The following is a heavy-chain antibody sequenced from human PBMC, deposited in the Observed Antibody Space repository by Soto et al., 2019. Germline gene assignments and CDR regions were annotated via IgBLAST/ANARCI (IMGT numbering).Heavy chain of an antibody. D-gene: IGHD6-19*01. J-gene: IGHJ4*02. CDR1: GFSFSTSA. CDR3: YTRPEYKDGWYTFEY. CDR2: IRSRSRKYAT. Sequence: GGSLRLSCAAYGFSFSTSAMHWVRQAPGKGLEWIGRIRSRSRKYATEYAASVKGRFTLSRDDSQNMAYLQMDTLKTEDTAVYYCYTRPEYKDGWYTFEYWGQGTLVTV. V-gene: IGHV3-73*01.